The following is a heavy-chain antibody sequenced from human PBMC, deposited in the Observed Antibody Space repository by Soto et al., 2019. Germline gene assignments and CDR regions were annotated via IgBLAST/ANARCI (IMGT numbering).Heavy chain of an antibody. J-gene: IGHJ5*02. V-gene: IGHV4-31*03. CDR3: ARGAVAALMSWFDP. Sequence: QVQLQESGPGLVKPSQTLSLTCTVSGGSISSGGYYWSWIRQHPGKGLEWIGYIYYSGSTYYNTSLKSRVTISVDTSKNQFSLKLSSVTAADTAVYYCARGAVAALMSWFDPWGQGTLVTVSS. CDR2: IYYSGST. CDR1: GGSISSGGYY. D-gene: IGHD6-19*01.